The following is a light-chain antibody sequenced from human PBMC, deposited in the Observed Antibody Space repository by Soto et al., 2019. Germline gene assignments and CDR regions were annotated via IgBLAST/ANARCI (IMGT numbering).Light chain of an antibody. Sequence: QSVLTQTPSVSGAPGQRVTISCTGSSSNIGAGYDVHWYQQLPGTAPKLLIYGNSNRPSGVPDRFSGSKSGTSASLAITGLQAEDEADYYCQYYDSSLSVVFGGGTKLTVL. CDR1: SSNIGAGYD. V-gene: IGLV1-40*01. CDR2: GNS. J-gene: IGLJ2*01. CDR3: QYYDSSLSVV.